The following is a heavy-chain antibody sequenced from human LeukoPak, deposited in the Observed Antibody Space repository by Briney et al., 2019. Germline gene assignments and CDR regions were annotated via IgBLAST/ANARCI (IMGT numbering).Heavy chain of an antibody. Sequence: SETLSLTCTVSGSSISSYYWSWIRQPPGKGLECIGYIYYSGSTNYNPSLKSRVTISVDTSKNQFSLKLSSVTAADTAVYYCARDYGDYGLHYWGQGTLVTVSS. CDR3: ARDYGDYGLHY. J-gene: IGHJ4*02. D-gene: IGHD4-17*01. CDR2: IYYSGST. CDR1: GSSISSYY. V-gene: IGHV4-59*01.